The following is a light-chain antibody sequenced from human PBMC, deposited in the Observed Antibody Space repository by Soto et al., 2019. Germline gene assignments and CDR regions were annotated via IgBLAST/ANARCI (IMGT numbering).Light chain of an antibody. CDR2: GAS. Sequence: EIVMTQSPATLYVSPAERATLSCRASQGPRSCIAWYQQNPGQAPRLLIYGASTRATGIPARFRGSGSGTEFTLTISSLQSEDFAVYYCQQYNNWPDMYTFGQGTKLEIK. V-gene: IGKV3-15*01. CDR1: QGPRSC. J-gene: IGKJ2*01. CDR3: QQYNNWPDMYT.